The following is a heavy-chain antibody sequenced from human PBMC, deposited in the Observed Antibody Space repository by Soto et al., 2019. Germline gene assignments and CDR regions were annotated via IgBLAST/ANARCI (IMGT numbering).Heavy chain of an antibody. CDR2: ISTGNGNT. Sequence: QVQFVQSGAEVREPGASVKVSCKAAGYNFTSYAMHWVRQAPGQRLEWMGWISTGNGNTVYSEKFQGRVAITRDTSATTDYMELSSMTSEDTAVYYCTRGIFPVSASHFDYWGQGTLVTVSS. V-gene: IGHV1-3*04. J-gene: IGHJ4*02. CDR3: TRGIFPVSASHFDY. CDR1: GYNFTSYA. D-gene: IGHD6-19*01.